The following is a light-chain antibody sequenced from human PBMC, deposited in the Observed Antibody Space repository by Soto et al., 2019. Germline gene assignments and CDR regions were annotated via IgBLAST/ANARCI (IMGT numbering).Light chain of an antibody. V-gene: IGKV3-15*01. CDR3: QQYNNWWT. CDR2: GAS. Sequence: EVVMTQSPATLSMSPGERATLSCRASPSVSSSLAWYQQTPGQAPRLLIYGASTRATGIPDRFGGSGSETEVTLTISSLQAEDFAIYYCQQYNNWWTFVQGTKVVIK. CDR1: PSVSSS. J-gene: IGKJ1*01.